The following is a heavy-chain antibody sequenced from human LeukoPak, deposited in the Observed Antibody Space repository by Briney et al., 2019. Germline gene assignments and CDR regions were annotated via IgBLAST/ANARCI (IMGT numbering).Heavy chain of an antibody. D-gene: IGHD6-13*01. J-gene: IGHJ4*02. CDR1: GFTFTSYG. CDR2: IWYDGRKE. Sequence: GTSLRLSCAASGFTFTSYGMHWVRQAPGKGLEWVALIWYDGRKEYYADSVKGRFTISRDDSRNTLYLRMNGLRAEDTAVYYCARLGSSWSSDYWGQGTLVTVSS. CDR3: ARLGSSWSSDY. V-gene: IGHV3-33*01.